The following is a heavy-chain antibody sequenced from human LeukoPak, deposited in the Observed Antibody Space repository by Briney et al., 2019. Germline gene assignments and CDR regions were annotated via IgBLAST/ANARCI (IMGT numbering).Heavy chain of an antibody. Sequence: GGSLRRSCAASGFTFSSYGMSWVGHAPGKGLEWVSVIYSGGSTYYADSVKGRFTISRDNSKNTLYLQMNSLRAEDTAVYYCARDRVLGIAAAAPNYYYYGMDVWGQGTTVTVSS. CDR2: IYSGGST. CDR1: GFTFSSYG. V-gene: IGHV3-66*01. J-gene: IGHJ6*02. D-gene: IGHD6-13*01. CDR3: ARDRVLGIAAAAPNYYYYGMDV.